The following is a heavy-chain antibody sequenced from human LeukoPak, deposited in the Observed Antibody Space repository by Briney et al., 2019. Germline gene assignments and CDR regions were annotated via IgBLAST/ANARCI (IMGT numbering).Heavy chain of an antibody. J-gene: IGHJ6*02. V-gene: IGHV3-7*01. CDR2: INQDGSEK. CDR1: GFTFSNSW. Sequence: GGSLRLSCGASGFTFSNSWMTWVRQAPGKGPEWVANINQDGSEKYRVDSVEGRFTIARDNAKNSLYLQMNSLRTEDTAVYYCARERVDYGDWSRYYHYGMDVWGQGTTVTVTS. D-gene: IGHD4-17*01. CDR3: ARERVDYGDWSRYYHYGMDV.